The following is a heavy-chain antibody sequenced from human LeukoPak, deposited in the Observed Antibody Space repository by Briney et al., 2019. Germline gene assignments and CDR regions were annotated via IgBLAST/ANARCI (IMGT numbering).Heavy chain of an antibody. Sequence: PSQTLSLTCTVSGGSISSGGYYWSWIRQPPGKGLEWIGYIYHSGSTYYNPSLKSRVTISVDTSKNQFSLKLSSVTAADTAVYYCARGGYDILTGYYSGYWYFDLWGRGTLVTVSS. J-gene: IGHJ2*01. V-gene: IGHV4-30-2*01. CDR2: IYHSGST. CDR1: GGSISSGGYY. D-gene: IGHD3-9*01. CDR3: ARGGYDILTGYYSGYWYFDL.